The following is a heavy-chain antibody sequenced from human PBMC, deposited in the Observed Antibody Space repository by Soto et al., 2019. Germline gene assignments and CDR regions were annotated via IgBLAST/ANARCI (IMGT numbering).Heavy chain of an antibody. V-gene: IGHV1-69*13. CDR3: ARGGYSYGQVDY. CDR1: GGTFSSYA. D-gene: IGHD5-18*01. CDR2: IIPIFGTA. J-gene: IGHJ4*02. Sequence: SVKVSCKASGGTFSSYAISWVRQAPGQGLEWMGGIIPIFGTANYAQKFQGRVTITADESTSTAYMELSSLRSEDTAVYYCARGGYSYGQVDYWGQGTLVTVSS.